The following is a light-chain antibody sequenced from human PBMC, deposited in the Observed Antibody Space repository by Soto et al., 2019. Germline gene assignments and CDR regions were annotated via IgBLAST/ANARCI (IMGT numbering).Light chain of an antibody. CDR3: QNFDSAPQT. J-gene: IGKJ5*01. Sequence: DIQMAQSPATLSASLVYRFTITCRASQGIRHYLAWYQQKPGKVPKLLIYEASNLQSGVPSRFRGGGSGTEFTLTISSLQPEDVATYYCQNFDSAPQTFGQGTRLEIK. V-gene: IGKV1-27*01. CDR2: EAS. CDR1: QGIRHY.